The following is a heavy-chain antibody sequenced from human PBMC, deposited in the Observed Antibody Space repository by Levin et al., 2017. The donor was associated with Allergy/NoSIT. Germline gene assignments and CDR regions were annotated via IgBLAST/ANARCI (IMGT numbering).Heavy chain of an antibody. Sequence: KISCKASGGTFSSYAISWVRQAPGQGLEWMGGIIPIFGTANYAQKFQGRVTITADESTSTAYMELSSLRSEDTAVYYCARDITDDYGDYNDAFDSWGQGTMVTVSS. V-gene: IGHV1-69*01. D-gene: IGHD4-17*01. CDR1: GGTFSSYA. CDR2: IIPIFGTA. J-gene: IGHJ3*02. CDR3: ARDITDDYGDYNDAFDS.